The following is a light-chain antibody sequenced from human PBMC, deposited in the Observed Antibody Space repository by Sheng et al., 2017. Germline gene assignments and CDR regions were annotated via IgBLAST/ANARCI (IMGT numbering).Light chain of an antibody. J-gene: IGLJ2*01. V-gene: IGLV3-1*01. CDR3: QAWDSGTAV. Sequence: SSELTQPPSVSVSPGQTASITCSGHQLGDKFACWYQQRPDQSPRLVIYQDTKRPSGIPERFSGSNSGNTATLTISGTQAMDEADYYCQAWDSGTAVFGGGTKLTVL. CDR2: QDT. CDR1: QLGDKF.